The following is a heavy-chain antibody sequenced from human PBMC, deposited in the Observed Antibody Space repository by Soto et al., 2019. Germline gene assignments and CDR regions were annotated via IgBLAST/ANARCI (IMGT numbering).Heavy chain of an antibody. D-gene: IGHD1-1*01. CDR3: ARHNSQWPNWFDP. CDR1: GFTFSSSA. Sequence: SVKVSCKTSGFTFSSSAVHWVRQARGHRLQWIGWIDVGSANANYAHMLQERVTITRDMSTSTAYMDLRSLRSDDPAVYYWARHNSQWPNWFDPWGQGTPVTVSS. V-gene: IGHV1-58*01. CDR2: IDVGSANA. J-gene: IGHJ5*02.